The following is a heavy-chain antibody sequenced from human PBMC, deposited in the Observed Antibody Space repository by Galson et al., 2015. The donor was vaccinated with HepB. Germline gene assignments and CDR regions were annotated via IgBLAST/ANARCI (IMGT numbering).Heavy chain of an antibody. CDR3: AGRYYYESTGYLEGGY. CDR2: ISSSGGTR. Sequence: SLRLSCAASGFTFSDYYMSWIRQAPGKGLEWVSFISSSGGTRYYADSVKGRFTISRDNAKNSLYLQMNSLRAEDTAVYYCAGRYYYESTGYLEGGYWGQGTLVTVSS. J-gene: IGHJ4*02. CDR1: GFTFSDYY. D-gene: IGHD3-22*01. V-gene: IGHV3-11*01.